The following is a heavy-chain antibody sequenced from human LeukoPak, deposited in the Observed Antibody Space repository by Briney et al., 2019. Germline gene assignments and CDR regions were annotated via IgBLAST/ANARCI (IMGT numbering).Heavy chain of an antibody. D-gene: IGHD2-2*01. Sequence: PSETLSLTCTVSGGSISSGDYYWSWIRQPPGKGLEWIGYIYYSGSTYYNPSLKSRVTISVDTSKNQFSLKLSSVTAADTAVYYCASGGAYCSSTSCYVYYGMDVWGQGTTVTVSS. CDR3: ASGGAYCSSTSCYVYYGMDV. V-gene: IGHV4-30-4*01. CDR1: GGSISSGDYY. CDR2: IYYSGST. J-gene: IGHJ6*02.